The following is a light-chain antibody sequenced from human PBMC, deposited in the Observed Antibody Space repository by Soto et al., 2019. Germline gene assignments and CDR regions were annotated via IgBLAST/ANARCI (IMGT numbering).Light chain of an antibody. CDR2: DVT. CDR3: SSYTTSTTRV. CDR1: SSDVGAYDY. J-gene: IGLJ1*01. Sequence: QSALTQPASVSGSPGQSITISCTGTSSDVGAYDYVSWYQQYPGKAPNLLIYDVTNRPSGVSDRFSGSKSGNTASLIISGLQAEDEADYYCSSYTTSTTRVFGTGTKLTVL. V-gene: IGLV2-14*01.